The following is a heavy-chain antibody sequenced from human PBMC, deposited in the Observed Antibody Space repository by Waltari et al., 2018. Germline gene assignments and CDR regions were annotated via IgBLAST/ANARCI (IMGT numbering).Heavy chain of an antibody. CDR2: IYYSGST. J-gene: IGHJ6*03. CDR3: ARVGGYGRYYYYYMDV. Sequence: QVQLQESGPGLVKPSETLSLTCTVSGGSFSSYYWSWIRQPPGKGLEWIGYIYYSGSTNYNPSLKSRGTISVDTSKNQFSLKLSSVTAADTAVYYCARVGGYGRYYYYYMDVWGKGTTVTVSS. D-gene: IGHD5-12*01. CDR1: GGSFSSYY. V-gene: IGHV4-59*01.